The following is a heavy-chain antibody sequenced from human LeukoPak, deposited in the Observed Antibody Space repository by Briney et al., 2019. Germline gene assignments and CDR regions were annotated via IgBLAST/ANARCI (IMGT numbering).Heavy chain of an antibody. CDR3: ARETGDSSVENWFDP. J-gene: IGHJ5*02. CDR1: GGSISSYY. Sequence: PSETLSLTCTVSGGSISSYYWSWIRQPPGKGLEWFGYIYYSGSTNYNPSLKSRVTISVDTSKNQFSLKLSSVTAADTAVYYCARETGDSSVENWFDPWGQGTLVTVSS. CDR2: IYYSGST. V-gene: IGHV4-59*01. D-gene: IGHD3-22*01.